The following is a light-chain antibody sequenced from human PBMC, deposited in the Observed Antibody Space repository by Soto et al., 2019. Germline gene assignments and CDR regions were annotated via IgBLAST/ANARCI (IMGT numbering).Light chain of an antibody. CDR3: AAWDDRLSVSG. CDR2: RNN. V-gene: IGLV1-47*01. J-gene: IGLJ1*01. Sequence: QSALTQPPSASGTPWQRVTISCSGSMCNIGSNPLYWHPQPPESAPKLISFRNNQRPAGAPDRFSDAKSGTSASLAISGLQSEHEADSYCAAWDDRLSVSGIGTGTQVTVL. CDR1: MCNIGSNP.